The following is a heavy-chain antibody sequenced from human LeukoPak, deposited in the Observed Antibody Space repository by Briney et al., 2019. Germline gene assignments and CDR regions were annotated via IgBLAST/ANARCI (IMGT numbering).Heavy chain of an antibody. V-gene: IGHV4-30-2*01. CDR2: IYHSGST. Sequence: TLSLTCTVSGGSISSGGYYWSWIRQPPGKGLEWIGYIYHSGSTYYNPSLKSRVTISVDRSKNQFSLKLSSVTAADTAVYYCARVGGGYDSFDYWGQGTLVTVSS. CDR3: ARVGGGYDSFDY. D-gene: IGHD5-12*01. CDR1: GGSISSGGYY. J-gene: IGHJ4*02.